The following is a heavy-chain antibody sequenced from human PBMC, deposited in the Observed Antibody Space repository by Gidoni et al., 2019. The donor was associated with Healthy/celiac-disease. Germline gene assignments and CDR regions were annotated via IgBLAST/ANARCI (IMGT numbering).Heavy chain of an antibody. Sequence: EVQLVQSGAEVKKPGESLKISCKGSGYSFTRYWIGGVRQMPGKGLEWMGIIYPGDSDTRYSPSFQGQVTISADKSISTAYLEWSSLKASDTAMYYCARFHKPRDFWSGPNGEWHYFDYWGQGTLVTVSS. V-gene: IGHV5-51*03. J-gene: IGHJ4*02. CDR3: ARFHKPRDFWSGPNGEWHYFDY. CDR2: IYPGDSDT. CDR1: GYSFTRYW. D-gene: IGHD3-3*01.